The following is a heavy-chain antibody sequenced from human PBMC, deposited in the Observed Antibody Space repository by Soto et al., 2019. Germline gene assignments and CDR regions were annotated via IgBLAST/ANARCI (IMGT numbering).Heavy chain of an antibody. V-gene: IGHV3-9*01. CDR3: AKEIGSDDYGDYYDS. CDR2: ISWNSGSI. J-gene: IGHJ4*02. CDR1: GFTFDDYA. Sequence: EVQLVESGGGLVQPGRSLRLSCAASGFTFDDYAMHWVRQAPGKGLEWVSGISWNSGSIGYADSVKGRFTISRDNAKNSLYLQMNSVRAEDTALYYCAKEIGSDDYGDYYDSWGQGTLVTVSS. D-gene: IGHD4-17*01.